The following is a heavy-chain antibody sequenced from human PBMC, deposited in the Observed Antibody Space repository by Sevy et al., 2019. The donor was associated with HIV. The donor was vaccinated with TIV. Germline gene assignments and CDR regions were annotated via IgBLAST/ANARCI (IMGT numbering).Heavy chain of an antibody. CDR1: GFTFSSYV. Sequence: GESLKISCAASGFTFSSYVMSWVRQAPGKGLEWVSAISGSGGSTYYAVSVKGRFTISRDNSKNTLYLQMNSLRAEDTAVYYCAKLGKRRYYGSGSYYTGNWFDPWGQGTLVTVSS. CDR3: AKLGKRRYYGSGSYYTGNWFDP. J-gene: IGHJ5*02. V-gene: IGHV3-23*01. CDR2: ISGSGGST. D-gene: IGHD3-10*01.